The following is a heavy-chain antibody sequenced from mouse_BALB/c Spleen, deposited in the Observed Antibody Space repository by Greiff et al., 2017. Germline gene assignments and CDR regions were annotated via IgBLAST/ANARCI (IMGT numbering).Heavy chain of an antibody. CDR3: ARKGDGYYVLYAMDY. CDR1: GFTFSSFG. Sequence: EVQLVESGGGLVQPGGYRKLSCAASGFTFSSFGMHWVRQAPEKGLEWVAYISSGSSTIYYADTVKGRFTISRDNPKNTLFLQMTSLRSEDTAMYYWARKGDGYYVLYAMDYWGQGTSVTVSS. CDR2: ISSGSSTI. D-gene: IGHD2-3*01. V-gene: IGHV5-17*02. J-gene: IGHJ4*01.